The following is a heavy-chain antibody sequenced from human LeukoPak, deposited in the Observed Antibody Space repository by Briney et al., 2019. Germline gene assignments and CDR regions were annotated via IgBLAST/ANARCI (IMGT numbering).Heavy chain of an antibody. CDR1: RGTFSSYA. CDR3: AREDASGSYYDPPFDY. J-gene: IGHJ4*02. D-gene: IGHD3-10*01. CDR2: IIPIFGIA. Sequence: ASVKVSCKASRGTFSSYAISWVRQAPGQGLEWMGRIIPIFGIANYAQKLQGRVTITADKYTSTAYMELRSLRSEDTAVYYCAREDASGSYYDPPFDYWGQGTLVTVSS. V-gene: IGHV1-69*04.